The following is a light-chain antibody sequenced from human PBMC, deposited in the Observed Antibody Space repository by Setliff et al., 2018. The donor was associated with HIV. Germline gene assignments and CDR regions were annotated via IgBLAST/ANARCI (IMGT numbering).Light chain of an antibody. CDR1: RSDVGDYNF. J-gene: IGLJ2*01. CDR3: CSYRSSDTLG. CDR2: EVS. Sequence: QSVLTQPASVSGSPGQSITISCSGTRSDVGDYNFVSWYQQYPGRAPKLLIYEVSNRPSGVSARFAGSKFGNTASLTISGLQDEDEAYYYCCSYRSSDTLGFGGGTK. V-gene: IGLV2-14*03.